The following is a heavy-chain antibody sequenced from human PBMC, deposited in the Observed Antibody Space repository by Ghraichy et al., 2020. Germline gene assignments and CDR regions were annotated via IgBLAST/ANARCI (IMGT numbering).Heavy chain of an antibody. Sequence: SVKVSCKASGGTFSSYAISWVRQAPGQGLEWMGGIIPIFGTANYAQKFQGRVTITADESTSTAYMELSSLRSEDTAVYYWARSNDSSGYPDYWGQGTLVTVSS. V-gene: IGHV1-69*13. D-gene: IGHD3-22*01. CDR3: ARSNDSSGYPDY. CDR1: GGTFSSYA. CDR2: IIPIFGTA. J-gene: IGHJ4*02.